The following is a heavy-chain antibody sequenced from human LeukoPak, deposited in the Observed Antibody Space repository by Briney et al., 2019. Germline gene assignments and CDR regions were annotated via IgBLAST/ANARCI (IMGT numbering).Heavy chain of an antibody. Sequence: KPSETLSLTCTVSGGSISLYYWSWIRQPPGKGLEWIGYFYDTRSPKYNPSLERRVTISVDMSRNQFSLNLTSVTAADTAVYYCARGRGSLTYWGQGTLVTVSS. CDR1: GGSISLYY. CDR2: FYDTRSP. J-gene: IGHJ4*02. V-gene: IGHV4-59*01. D-gene: IGHD3-10*01. CDR3: ARGRGSLTY.